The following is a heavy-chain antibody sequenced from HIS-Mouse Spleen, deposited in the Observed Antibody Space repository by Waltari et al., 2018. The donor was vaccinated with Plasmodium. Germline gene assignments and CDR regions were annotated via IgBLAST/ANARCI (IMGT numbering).Heavy chain of an antibody. V-gene: IGHV3-30*18. J-gene: IGHJ4*02. CDR3: AKDRRSSSWYVDY. D-gene: IGHD6-13*01. CDR2: ISYDGSNK. CDR1: GFTFSSYG. Sequence: VQLVESGGGVVQPGRSLRLSCAASGFTFSSYGMHWVRQAPGKGLECVAVISYDGSNKYYADSVKGRFTISRDNSKNTLYLQMNSLRAEDTAVYYCAKDRRSSSWYVDYWGQGTLVTVSS.